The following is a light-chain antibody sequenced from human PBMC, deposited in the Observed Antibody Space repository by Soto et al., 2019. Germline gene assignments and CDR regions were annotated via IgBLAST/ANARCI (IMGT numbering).Light chain of an antibody. CDR2: DVT. Sequence: QAVVTQPRSVSGSPGQSVTISCTGTSSDVGNYNYVSWYQQHPGKAPKLMIYDVTKRPSGVPDRFSGSKSGNTASLTISGLQADDEADYYCCSYAGSYSWVFGGGTQLTVL. CDR1: SSDVGNYNY. J-gene: IGLJ3*02. CDR3: CSYAGSYSWV. V-gene: IGLV2-11*01.